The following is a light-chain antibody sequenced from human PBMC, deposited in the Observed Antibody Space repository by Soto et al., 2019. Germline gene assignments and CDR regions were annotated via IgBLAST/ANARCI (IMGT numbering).Light chain of an antibody. CDR2: EVS. J-gene: IGLJ1*01. V-gene: IGLV2-23*02. Sequence: QSALTQPASVSGSPGQSITISCTGTSSDVGSYNLVSWYQQHPGKAPKLMIYEVSKRPSGVSNRLSGSKSGNTASLTISGLQAEDEADYYCCSYAGSYVFGTGTKLTVL. CDR3: CSYAGSYV. CDR1: SSDVGSYNL.